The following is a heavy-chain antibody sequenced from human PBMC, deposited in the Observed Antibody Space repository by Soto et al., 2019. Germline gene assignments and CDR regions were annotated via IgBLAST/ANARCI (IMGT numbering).Heavy chain of an antibody. CDR1: GGTFSSYA. CDR3: ARDPVAATRGLLVGWFYP. D-gene: IGHD6-19*01. J-gene: IGHJ5*02. CDR2: IIPIFGTA. V-gene: IGHV1-69*01. Sequence: QVQLVQSGAEVKKPGSSVKVSCKASGGTFSSYAISWVRQAPGQGLEWMGGIIPIFGTANYAQKFQGRVTITADESTSTAYMELSSLRSEDTAVYYCARDPVAATRGLLVGWFYPWGKGSLVTVSS.